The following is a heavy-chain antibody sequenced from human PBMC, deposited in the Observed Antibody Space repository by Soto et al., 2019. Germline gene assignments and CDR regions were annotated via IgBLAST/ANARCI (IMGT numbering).Heavy chain of an antibody. D-gene: IGHD6-13*01. J-gene: IGHJ4*02. CDR1: GFNFSRFW. CDR2: ISSSGSTI. Sequence: PGGSLRLSCTASGFNFSRFWTHWVRQVPGKGLEWVSYISSSGSTIYYADSVKGRFTISRDNAKNSLYLQMNSLRAEDTAVYYCARGSSWYLDFDYWGQGTLVTVSS. CDR3: ARGSSWYLDFDY. V-gene: IGHV3-48*03.